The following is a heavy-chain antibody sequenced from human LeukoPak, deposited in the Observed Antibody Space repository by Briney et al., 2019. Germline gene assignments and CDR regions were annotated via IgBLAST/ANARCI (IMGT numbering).Heavy chain of an antibody. V-gene: IGHV3-66*02. J-gene: IGHJ4*02. CDR1: GFTVSSNY. Sequence: PGGSLRLSCAASGFTVSSNYMSWVRQAPGKGLEWVSVIYTGGSTYYADSVKGRFTISRDNSKNTLYLQMNSLRAEDTAVYYCKRGNHNYDSSGRDWGQGTLVTVSS. D-gene: IGHD3-22*01. CDR2: IYTGGST. CDR3: KRGNHNYDSSGRD.